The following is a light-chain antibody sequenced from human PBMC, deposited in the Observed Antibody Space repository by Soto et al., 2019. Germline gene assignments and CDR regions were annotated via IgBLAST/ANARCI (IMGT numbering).Light chain of an antibody. CDR1: QSVLYSSNNKNF. Sequence: DIVMTQSPDSLAVSLGERATINCKSSQSVLYSSNNKNFLAWYQQKPRQPPKLLIYWASTRESGVPDRFSGSGSGTDFTLTISSLQAENMAVYYCQQYYEPPLTFGGGTKVEIK. V-gene: IGKV4-1*01. CDR2: WAS. J-gene: IGKJ4*01. CDR3: QQYYEPPLT.